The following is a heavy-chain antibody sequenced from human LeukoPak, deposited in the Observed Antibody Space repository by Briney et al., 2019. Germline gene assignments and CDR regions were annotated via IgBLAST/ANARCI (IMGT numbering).Heavy chain of an antibody. D-gene: IGHD1-26*01. CDR1: GFTFSSYG. V-gene: IGHV3-30*18. CDR3: AKDGFEGSSFRIAPYYFDY. Sequence: PGGSLRVSCATSGFTFSSYGMHWVRQAPGKGLDWVAVISYDGSNKYYADSVKGRFTISRDNSKTTLYLQMNSLRAEDTAVYYCAKDGFEGSSFRIAPYYFDYWGQGTLVTVSS. J-gene: IGHJ4*02. CDR2: ISYDGSNK.